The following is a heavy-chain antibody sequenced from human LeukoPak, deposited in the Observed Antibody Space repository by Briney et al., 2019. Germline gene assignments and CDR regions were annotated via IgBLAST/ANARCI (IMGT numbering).Heavy chain of an antibody. CDR2: ISSSSAYI. CDR3: ARGGTGATRDDTFDI. D-gene: IGHD1-7*01. J-gene: IGHJ3*02. V-gene: IGHV3-21*01. CDR1: GFTFSSYS. Sequence: GGSLRLSCAASGFTFSSYSMNWVRQAPGKGLEWVSSISSSSAYIYYADSMKGRFTISRDNAKSSLFLQMNSLRAEDTAVYYCARGGTGATRDDTFDIWGQGTMVTVSS.